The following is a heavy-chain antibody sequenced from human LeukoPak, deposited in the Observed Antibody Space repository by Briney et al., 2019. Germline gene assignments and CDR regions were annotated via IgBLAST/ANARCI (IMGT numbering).Heavy chain of an antibody. V-gene: IGHV1-2*02. Sequence: ASVKVSCRASGYTFTDYYIHWVRQAPGQGLEWMGWINPDNGGTNSAQKFQGRVTMTRDTSIRTVYMDLSRLRSDDTAVFYCTREARVGNWFDPWGQGTQVTVSS. J-gene: IGHJ5*02. D-gene: IGHD2-2*01. CDR2: INPDNGGT. CDR3: TREARVGNWFDP. CDR1: GYTFTDYY.